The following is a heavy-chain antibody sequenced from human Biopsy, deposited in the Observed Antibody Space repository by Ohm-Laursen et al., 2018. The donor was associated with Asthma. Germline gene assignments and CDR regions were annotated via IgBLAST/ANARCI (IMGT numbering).Heavy chain of an antibody. V-gene: IGHV3-30*03. Sequence: RSLRLSCAASGFTFSTYGVHWVRQAPGKGLEWVAVISYDGSTKYSADSVKGRFIVSRDISKNILSLQMNSLRPEDTAVYYCARDVVWFREVGGMDVWGQGTTVTVSS. D-gene: IGHD3-10*01. J-gene: IGHJ6*02. CDR2: ISYDGSTK. CDR3: ARDVVWFREVGGMDV. CDR1: GFTFSTYG.